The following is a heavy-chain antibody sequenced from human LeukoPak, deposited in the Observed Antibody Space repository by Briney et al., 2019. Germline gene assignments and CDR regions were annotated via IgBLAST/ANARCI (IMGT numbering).Heavy chain of an antibody. V-gene: IGHV1-2*06. CDR3: ARDRSVAGEDYYMDV. D-gene: IGHD6-19*01. CDR2: INPNSGGT. Sequence: GASVKVSCKASGYTFTAYYLHWVRQAPGQGLEWMGRINPNSGGTNYAQKFQGRVTMTRDTSISTAYMELSRLRSDDTAVYYCARDRSVAGEDYYMDVWGKGTTVTVSS. J-gene: IGHJ6*03. CDR1: GYTFTAYY.